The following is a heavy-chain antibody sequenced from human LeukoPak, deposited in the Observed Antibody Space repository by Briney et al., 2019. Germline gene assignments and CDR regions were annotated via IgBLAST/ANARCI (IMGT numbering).Heavy chain of an antibody. J-gene: IGHJ4*02. CDR1: GGTFSTYS. D-gene: IGHD6-19*01. CDR2: INAGNDNT. Sequence: ASVKVSCKSSGGTFSTYSISWVRQAPGQGLEWMGWINAGNDNTKYSQEFQGRVTITRDTSASTAYMELSSLRSEDMAVYYCARAAVIAVAASYFDYWGQGTLVTVSS. V-gene: IGHV1-3*03. CDR3: ARAAVIAVAASYFDY.